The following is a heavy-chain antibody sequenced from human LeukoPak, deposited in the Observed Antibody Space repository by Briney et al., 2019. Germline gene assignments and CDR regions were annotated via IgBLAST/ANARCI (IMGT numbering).Heavy chain of an antibody. D-gene: IGHD3-22*01. Sequence: ASVKVSCKAFGYTFTSYYMHWVRQAPGQGLEWMGIINPSGGSTSYAQKFQGRVTMTRDTSTSTVYMELSSLGSEDTAVYYCARDAYYDSSGYYFDYWGQGTLVTVSS. V-gene: IGHV1-46*01. CDR1: GYTFTSYY. J-gene: IGHJ4*02. CDR3: ARDAYYDSSGYYFDY. CDR2: INPSGGST.